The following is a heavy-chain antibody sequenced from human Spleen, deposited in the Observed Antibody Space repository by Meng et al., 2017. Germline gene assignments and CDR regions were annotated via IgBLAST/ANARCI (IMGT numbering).Heavy chain of an antibody. V-gene: IGHV4-59*02. CDR3: ARGAVRGDIDY. Sequence: QVQLQESGPGLVKPSETLSLTCTVSGGSVSGYYWTWMRQPPGKGLEWIGYVYHRGSINYNPSLKRRVTISVDTSKNQFSLKLNSVTAADTAVYYCARGAVRGDIDYWGHGTLVTVSS. D-gene: IGHD3-10*01. CDR2: VYHRGSI. J-gene: IGHJ4*01. CDR1: GGSVSGYY.